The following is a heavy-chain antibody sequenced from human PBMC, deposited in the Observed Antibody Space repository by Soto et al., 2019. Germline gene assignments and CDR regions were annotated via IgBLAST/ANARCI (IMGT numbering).Heavy chain of an antibody. J-gene: IGHJ6*03. CDR2: ISAYNGNT. CDR1: GYTFTSYG. CDR3: ARDPYARYFDWLVPSLPRDYYYYMDV. V-gene: IGHV1-18*01. D-gene: IGHD3-9*01. Sequence: EASVKVSCKASGYTFTSYGISWVRQAPGQGLEWMGWISAYNGNTNYAQKLQGRVTMTTDTSTSTAYMELRSLRSDDTAVYYCARDPYARYFDWLVPSLPRDYYYYMDVWGKGTTVTVSS.